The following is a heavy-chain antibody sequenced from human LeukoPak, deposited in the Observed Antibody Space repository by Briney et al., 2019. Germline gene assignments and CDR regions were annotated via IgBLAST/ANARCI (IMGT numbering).Heavy chain of an antibody. D-gene: IGHD3-10*01. CDR3: ARANCGTTMVRGVITKARDVCWFDP. Sequence: KPSETLSLTCAVYGGSFSGYYWSWIRQPPGKGLEWIGEINHSGSTNYNPSLKSRVTISVDTSKNQFSLKLSSVTAADTAVYYCARANCGTTMVRGVITKARDVCWFDPWGQGTLVTVSS. CDR2: INHSGST. V-gene: IGHV4-34*01. CDR1: GGSFSGYY. J-gene: IGHJ5*02.